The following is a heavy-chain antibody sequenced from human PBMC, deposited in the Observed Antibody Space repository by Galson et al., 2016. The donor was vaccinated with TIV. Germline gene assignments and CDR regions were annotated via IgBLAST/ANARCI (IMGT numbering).Heavy chain of an antibody. CDR2: IYFGGDT. CDR3: ARGLRNSMIRGQGDWFDP. J-gene: IGHJ5*02. V-gene: IGHV4-30-2*01. D-gene: IGHD3-10*01. Sequence: TLSLTCGVSGDSISSGGYSWNWIRQPPGKGLEWIGYIYFGGDTYSNPSLESRVTMSLDTSKNQFSLKLSSVTAAGTAIYYCARGLRNSMIRGQGDWFDPRGQGTLVTVSS. CDR1: GDSISSGGYS.